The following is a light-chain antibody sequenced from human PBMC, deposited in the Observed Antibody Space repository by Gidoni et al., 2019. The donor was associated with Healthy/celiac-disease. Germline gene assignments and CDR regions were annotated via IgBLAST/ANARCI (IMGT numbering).Light chain of an antibody. CDR1: QSISSW. CDR2: KAS. CDR3: QQYNSYSKT. J-gene: IGKJ1*01. V-gene: IGKV1-5*03. Sequence: ASQSISSWLAWYQQKPGKAPKLLIYKASSLESGVPSRFSGSGSGTEFTLTISSLQPDDFATYYCQQYNSYSKTFGQRTKVEIK.